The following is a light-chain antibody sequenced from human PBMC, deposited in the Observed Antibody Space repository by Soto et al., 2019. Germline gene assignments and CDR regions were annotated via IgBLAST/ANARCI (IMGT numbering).Light chain of an antibody. CDR3: QQYSTFPRT. CDR1: QTIGTY. J-gene: IGKJ1*01. CDR2: DAS. V-gene: IGKV1-39*01. Sequence: IEVTQSPSSLAASLGDRVTITCRASQTIGTYVNWYRQKSGAAPELLIYDASTLQSGVPSRFRGGASGTDFTLTISSLQLDDFATFYCQQYSTFPRTFGQGTKVEI.